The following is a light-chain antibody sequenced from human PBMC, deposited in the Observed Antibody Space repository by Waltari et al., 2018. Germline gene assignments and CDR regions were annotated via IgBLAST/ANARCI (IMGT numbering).Light chain of an antibody. J-gene: IGLJ1*01. CDR1: SSNLGADS. CDR3: AAWDKILSAYV. Sequence: QSVLTQPPSASGTPGQRVLISCSGSSSNLGADSVDWYQQFQGKAPKLLIYRNDHRPSGVPDRFSGSKSGTSASLALSGLQSEDEADYYCAAWDKILSAYVFGTGTKVTVL. CDR2: RND. V-gene: IGLV1-44*01.